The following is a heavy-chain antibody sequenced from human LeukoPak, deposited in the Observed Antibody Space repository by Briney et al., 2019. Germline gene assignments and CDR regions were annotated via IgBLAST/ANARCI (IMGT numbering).Heavy chain of an antibody. V-gene: IGHV3-23*01. CDR2: IGGSGGST. D-gene: IGHD5-24*01. CDR1: GFTFSRYA. CDR3: VKHRDVSNSYFDY. Sequence: GGSLRLSCAASGFTFSRYAMRWVRQAPGKGLEWVSAIGGSGGSTDYADSVKGRFTISRANSEKTLHLQMNSLRAEDTAVYHCVKHRDVSNSYFDYWGQGTLVTVS. J-gene: IGHJ4*02.